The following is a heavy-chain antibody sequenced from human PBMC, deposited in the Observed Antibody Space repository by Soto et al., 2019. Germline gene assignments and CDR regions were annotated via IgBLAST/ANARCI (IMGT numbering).Heavy chain of an antibody. J-gene: IGHJ6*02. V-gene: IGHV3-13*04. CDR3: AREDSSGFKDGMDV. D-gene: IGHD6-19*01. Sequence: GGTLRLPCAASGFTFSSNDMHCVRQATGKGLEWVSAIGTAGDTYYPGSVKGRFTISRENARNSLYLQMNSLRAGDTAVYYCAREDSSGFKDGMDVWGQGTTVTVSS. CDR1: GFTFSSND. CDR2: IGTAGDT.